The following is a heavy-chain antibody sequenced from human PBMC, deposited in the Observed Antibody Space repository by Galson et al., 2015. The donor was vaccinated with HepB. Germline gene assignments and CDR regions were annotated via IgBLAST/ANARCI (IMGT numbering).Heavy chain of an antibody. CDR3: ARPLVLNGRFYPGVGPFYI. J-gene: IGHJ3*02. CDR2: IYYGGRT. D-gene: IGHD1-26*01. CDR1: GVSISSSQYY. Sequence: SETLSLTCAVSGVSISSSQYYWGWIRQSPKKGLEWIGSIYYGGRTYFSPSLQSRVAMSVDTSKNQLSLTLTSVTAADTAVYYCARPLVLNGRFYPGVGPFYIWGQGTMATVS. V-gene: IGHV4-39*01.